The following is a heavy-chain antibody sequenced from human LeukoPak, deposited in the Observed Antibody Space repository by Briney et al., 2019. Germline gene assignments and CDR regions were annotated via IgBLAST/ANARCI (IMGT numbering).Heavy chain of an antibody. Sequence: PGGSLRLSCTASGFTFSSYGMHWVRQAPGKGLEWVAFIRNDGSKKYDADSVKGRFTISRDNSKNTLYLQMNSLRAEDTAVYYCAKEGWLQSWDYWGQGTLVTVSS. V-gene: IGHV3-30*02. CDR1: GFTFSSYG. J-gene: IGHJ4*02. CDR2: IRNDGSKK. D-gene: IGHD5-24*01. CDR3: AKEGWLQSWDY.